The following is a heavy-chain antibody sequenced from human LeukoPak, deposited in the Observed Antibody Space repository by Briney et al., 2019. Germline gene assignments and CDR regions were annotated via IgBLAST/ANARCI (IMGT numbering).Heavy chain of an antibody. CDR3: ARSSYYYGSGSYR. J-gene: IGHJ4*02. V-gene: IGHV4-38-2*02. Sequence: PSETLSLTCTVSGYSISSGYYWGWIRQPPGKGLEWIGSIYHSGSTYYNPSLKSRVTISVDTSKNQFSLKLSSVTAADTAVYYCARSSYYYGSGSYRWGQGTLVTVSS. CDR2: IYHSGST. CDR1: GYSISSGYY. D-gene: IGHD3-10*01.